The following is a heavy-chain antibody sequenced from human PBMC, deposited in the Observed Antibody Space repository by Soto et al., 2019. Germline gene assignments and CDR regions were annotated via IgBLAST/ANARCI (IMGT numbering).Heavy chain of an antibody. D-gene: IGHD5-12*01. CDR1: GFTFSSYG. J-gene: IGHJ4*02. CDR2: ISYDGSNK. V-gene: IGHV3-30*18. CDR3: AKVHLAIVAISGPGT. Sequence: GGSLRLSCAASGFTFSSYGMHWVRQAPGKGLEWVAVISYDGSNKYYAESVKGRFTISRDNSKNTLYLQMNSLRAEDTAVYYCAKVHLAIVAISGPGTWGQGTLVTVSS.